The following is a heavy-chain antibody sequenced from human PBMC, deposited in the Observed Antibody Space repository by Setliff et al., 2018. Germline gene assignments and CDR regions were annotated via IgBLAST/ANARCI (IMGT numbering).Heavy chain of an antibody. CDR1: GHTFTSYF. CDR2: INPSGGYT. V-gene: IGHV1-46*01. Sequence: CKASGHTFTSYFLQWVRQAPGQGLEWMGMINPSGGYTIYAQKFQGRVTMTRDTSTSTVYLELSSLRSEDTAVYYCARGLIVLPGPSGDMGYFDYWGQGTLVTVSS. J-gene: IGHJ4*02. CDR3: ARGLIVLPGPSGDMGYFDY. D-gene: IGHD2-8*01.